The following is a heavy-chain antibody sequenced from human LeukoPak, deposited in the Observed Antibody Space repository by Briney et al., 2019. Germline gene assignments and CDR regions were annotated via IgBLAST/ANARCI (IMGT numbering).Heavy chain of an antibody. J-gene: IGHJ4*02. CDR3: ARIEDDYGDYVSDY. CDR1: GFTFSSYG. Sequence: GGSLRLSCAASGFTFSSYGMHWVRQAPGKGLEWVAVISYDGSNKYYADSVKGRFTISRDNSKNTLYLQMNSLRAEDTAVYYCARIEDDYGDYVSDYWGQGTLVTVSS. V-gene: IGHV3-30*03. CDR2: ISYDGSNK. D-gene: IGHD4-17*01.